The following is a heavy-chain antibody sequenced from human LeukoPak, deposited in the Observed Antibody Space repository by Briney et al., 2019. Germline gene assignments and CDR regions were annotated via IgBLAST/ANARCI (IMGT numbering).Heavy chain of an antibody. CDR3: ARGLGDSSGYYFDY. D-gene: IGHD3-22*01. Sequence: SETLSLTCAVYGGSFSGYYWSWIRQPPGKGLEWIGEINHSGSTNYNPSLKSRVTISVDTSKNQFSLRLSSVTAADTAVYYCARGLGDSSGYYFDYWGQGTLVTVSS. J-gene: IGHJ4*02. CDR1: GGSFSGYY. CDR2: INHSGST. V-gene: IGHV4-34*01.